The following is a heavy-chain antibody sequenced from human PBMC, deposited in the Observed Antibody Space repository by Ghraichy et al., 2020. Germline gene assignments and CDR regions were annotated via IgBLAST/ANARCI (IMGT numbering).Heavy chain of an antibody. CDR1: GGSFSGYY. Sequence: SQTLSLTCAVYGGSFSGYYWSWIRQPPGKGLEWIGKINHSGSTNYNPSLKNRVTISVDTSKNQFSLKLSSVTAADTAVYYCARAFDYYDSSGYWYYYYGMDVWGQGTTVTVSS. V-gene: IGHV4-34*01. D-gene: IGHD3-22*01. CDR3: ARAFDYYDSSGYWYYYYGMDV. J-gene: IGHJ6*02. CDR2: INHSGST.